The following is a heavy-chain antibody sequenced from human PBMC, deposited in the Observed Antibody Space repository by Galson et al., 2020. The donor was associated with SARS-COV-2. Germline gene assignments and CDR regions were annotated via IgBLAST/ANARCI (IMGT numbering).Heavy chain of an antibody. V-gene: IGHV3-30*18. CDR3: AKSIVTLIVQSPVDY. J-gene: IGHJ4*02. D-gene: IGHD3-22*01. Sequence: GGSLRLSCAASGFTFSSYGMHWVRQAPGKGLDWVAVISHDGSDEYYTDSVKGRFTISRDNSKNTLYLQLNSLRAEDTAVYYCAKSIVTLIVQSPVDYWGQGSLVTVSS. CDR2: ISHDGSDE. CDR1: GFTFSSYG.